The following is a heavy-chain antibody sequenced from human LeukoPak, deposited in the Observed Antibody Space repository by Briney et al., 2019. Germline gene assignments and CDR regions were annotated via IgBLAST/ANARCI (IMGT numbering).Heavy chain of an antibody. CDR2: IIPIFGTA. V-gene: IGHV1-69*13. J-gene: IGHJ6*02. CDR1: GGTFSSYA. Sequence: ASVKVSCKASGGTFSSYAISWVRQAPGQGLEWMGGIIPIFGTANYAQKFQGRVTITVDESTSTAYMELSSLRSEDTAVYYCARASAYYYDSSGSPYYYYGMDVWGQGTTVTVSS. CDR3: ARASAYYYDSSGSPYYYYGMDV. D-gene: IGHD3-22*01.